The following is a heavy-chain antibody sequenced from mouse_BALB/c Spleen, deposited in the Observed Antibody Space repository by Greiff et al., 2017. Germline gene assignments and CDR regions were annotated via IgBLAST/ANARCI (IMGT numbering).Heavy chain of an antibody. J-gene: IGHJ4*01. CDR1: GYTFTSYW. CDR2: IDPSDSYT. V-gene: IGHV1S127*01. Sequence: QVHVKQPGAELVKPGASVKMSCKASGYTFTSYWMHWVKQRPGQGLEWIGVIDPSDSYTSYNQKFKGKATLTVDTSSSTAYMQLSSLTSEDSAVYYCTRGTYYGSSYRYYAMDYWGQGTSVTVSS. D-gene: IGHD1-1*01. CDR3: TRGTYYGSSYRYYAMDY.